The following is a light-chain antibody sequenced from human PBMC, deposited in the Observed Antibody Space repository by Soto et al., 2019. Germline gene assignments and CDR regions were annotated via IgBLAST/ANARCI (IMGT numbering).Light chain of an antibody. Sequence: DIQMTQSPSTLSASVVDVVAIACRARESIDSWLAWHQQKPGRAPKLLISKASNLESGVPSRFSGSGFGTEFTLTISSLQPDDFATYYCQQYKSYRAFGQGTKVDIK. J-gene: IGKJ1*01. CDR2: KAS. CDR1: ESIDSW. CDR3: QQYKSYRA. V-gene: IGKV1-5*03.